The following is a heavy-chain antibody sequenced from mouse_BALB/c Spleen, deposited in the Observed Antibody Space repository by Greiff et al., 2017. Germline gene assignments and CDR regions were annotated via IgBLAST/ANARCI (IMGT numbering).Heavy chain of an antibody. V-gene: IGHV1-74*01. CDR1: GYTFTSYW. J-gene: IGHJ3*01. CDR3: ARGGDGNPFAY. CDR2: IDPYDSET. Sequence: QVQLQQSGPELVKPGASVKMSCKASGYTFTSYWMNWVKQRPEQGLEWIGRIDPYDSETHYNQKFKDKAILTVDKSSSTAYMQLSSLTSEDSAVYYCARGGDGNPFAYWGQGTLVTVSA. D-gene: IGHD2-1*01.